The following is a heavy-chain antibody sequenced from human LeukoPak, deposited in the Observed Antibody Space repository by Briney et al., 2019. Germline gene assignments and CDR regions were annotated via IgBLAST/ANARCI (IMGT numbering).Heavy chain of an antibody. D-gene: IGHD3-16*02. CDR2: MNQRGSM. V-gene: IGHV4-34*01. CDR3: ARDVVTMYGVISSGAFDI. Sequence: SETLSLTCDVYGASFTGYYWSWIRQSPGKGLEWIGEMNQRGSMNYNPSLKSRVTISVDRSKNQFSLKLSSVTAADTAVYYCARDVVTMYGVISSGAFDIWGQGTMVTVSS. CDR1: GASFTGYY. J-gene: IGHJ3*02.